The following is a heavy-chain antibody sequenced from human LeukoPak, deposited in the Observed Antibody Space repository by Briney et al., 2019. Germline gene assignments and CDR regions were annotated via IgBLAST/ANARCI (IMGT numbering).Heavy chain of an antibody. J-gene: IGHJ2*01. D-gene: IGHD2-15*01. CDR1: GFTCSDHY. Sequence: GGSLRLSCAASGFTCSDHYVDWVRQAPGKGLEGVGRTRNKAYKYTTEYAASVKGRFSISRDDSKNSLYLQMNSLKSEDTAVYYCARLAYTNAAGWFFDLWGRGTQVTVSS. CDR3: ARLAYTNAAGWFFDL. V-gene: IGHV3-72*01. CDR2: TRNKAYKYTT.